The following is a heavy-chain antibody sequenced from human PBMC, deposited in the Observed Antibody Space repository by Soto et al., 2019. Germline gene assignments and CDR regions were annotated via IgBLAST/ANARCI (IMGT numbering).Heavy chain of an antibody. CDR2: IYPGDSDT. CDR3: AASIFYYGMDV. Sequence: PGESLKISGKGSGYTFTNYCIGWVLQMPWKGLEWMGIIYPGDSDTKYNPSFQGQVTISAYKSITTTYLQWSSLKASDTAIYYCAASIFYYGMDVWGQGTTVTVSS. CDR1: GYTFTNYC. V-gene: IGHV5-51*01. J-gene: IGHJ6*02.